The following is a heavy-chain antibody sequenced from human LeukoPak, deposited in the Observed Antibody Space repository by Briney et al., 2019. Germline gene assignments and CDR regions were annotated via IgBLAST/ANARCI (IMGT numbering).Heavy chain of an antibody. V-gene: IGHV4-4*02. CDR2: INHSGST. D-gene: IGHD3-10*01. Sequence: SGTLSLTCAVSGGSISSGNWWSWVRQPPGKGLEWIGEINHSGSTNYNPSLKSRVTISVDTSKNQFSLKLSSVTAADTAVYYCARGSGSDDYWGQGTLVTVSS. CDR1: GGSISSGNW. CDR3: ARGSGSDDY. J-gene: IGHJ4*02.